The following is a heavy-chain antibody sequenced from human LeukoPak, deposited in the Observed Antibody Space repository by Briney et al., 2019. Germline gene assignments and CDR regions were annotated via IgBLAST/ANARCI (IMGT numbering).Heavy chain of an antibody. CDR3: ARGLRTFDY. CDR1: GGSFSGYY. CDR2: INHSGST. J-gene: IGHJ4*02. V-gene: IGHV4-34*01. D-gene: IGHD4-17*01. Sequence: PETLSLTCAVYGGSFSGYYWSWIRQPPGKGLEWIGEINHSGSTNYNPSLKSRVTISVDTSKNQFSLKLSSVTAADTAVYYCARGLRTFDYWGQGTLVTVSS.